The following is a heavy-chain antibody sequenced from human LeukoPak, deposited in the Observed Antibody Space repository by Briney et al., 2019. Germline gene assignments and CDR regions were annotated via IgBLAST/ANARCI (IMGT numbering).Heavy chain of an antibody. V-gene: IGHV4-59*01. J-gene: IGHJ3*02. D-gene: IGHD3-22*01. CDR1: GASISSYY. Sequence: PSETLSLTCTVSGASISSYYWSWIRQPPGKGLEWIAYIYNSGSTNSNPSLKSRVTISVDTSKNQFSLRLSSVTAADTAVYYCARIYYDSGAYYRRAFDIWGQGTMVSVSS. CDR2: IYNSGST. CDR3: ARIYYDSGAYYRRAFDI.